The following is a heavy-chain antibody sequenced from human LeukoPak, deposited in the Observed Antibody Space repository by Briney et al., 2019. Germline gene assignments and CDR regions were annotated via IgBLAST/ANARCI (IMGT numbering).Heavy chain of an antibody. J-gene: IGHJ3*02. CDR1: GLTFSSYG. CDR2: IWYDGSNK. CDR3: ARDHRIVGYCSGGSCYSGAFDI. D-gene: IGHD2-15*01. Sequence: PGRSLRLSCAASGLTFSSYGMHWVRQAPGKGLEWVAVIWYDGSNKYYADSVKGRFTISRDNSKNTLYPQMNSLRAEDTAVYYCARDHRIVGYCSGGSCYSGAFDIWGQGTMVTVSS. V-gene: IGHV3-33*01.